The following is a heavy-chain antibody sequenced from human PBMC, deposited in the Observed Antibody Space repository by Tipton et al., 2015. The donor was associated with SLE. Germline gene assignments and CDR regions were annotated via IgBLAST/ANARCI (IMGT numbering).Heavy chain of an antibody. V-gene: IGHV5-51*01. D-gene: IGHD2-8*02. CDR3: ARHWDIVLANRFYYYGMDV. CDR1: GYSFNTYW. J-gene: IGHJ6*02. CDR2: IHPGDSDT. Sequence: QLVQSGAEVKKPGESLKISCKASGYSFNTYWIGWVRQMPGKGLEWMGIIHPGDSDTRYSPSFQGHFTISADKSTSTVYLQWTTLEASDTAMYYCARHWDIVLANRFYYYGMDVWGPGTTVTVSS.